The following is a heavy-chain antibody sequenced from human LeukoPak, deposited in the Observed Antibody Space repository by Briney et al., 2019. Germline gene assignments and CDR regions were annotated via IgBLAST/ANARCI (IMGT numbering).Heavy chain of an antibody. Sequence: PSETLSHTCTVSGSSIINNFWTWIRQPPGKGLELIVYIYYSGSANYNPSLKSRVIISGDTSKNQISLRLTFGTAADTDMYFCARHLDYSDTWGHGTLVTVSS. CDR3: ARHLDYSDT. CDR1: GSSIINNF. J-gene: IGHJ4*01. CDR2: IYYSGSA. V-gene: IGHV4-59*08. D-gene: IGHD3-22*01.